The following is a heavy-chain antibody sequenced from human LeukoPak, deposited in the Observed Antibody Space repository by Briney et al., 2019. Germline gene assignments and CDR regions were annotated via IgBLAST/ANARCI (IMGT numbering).Heavy chain of an antibody. CDR3: ARHIDGYIHFDY. D-gene: IGHD5-24*01. V-gene: IGHV4-59*08. Sequence: PSETLSLTCTVSGGSIRSYYWSWIRQPPGKGLEWIGYIYDSGSTNYNPSLKSRVTISVDTSKNQFSLKLSSVTAADTAVYYCARHIDGYIHFDYWGQGTLVTVSS. CDR2: IYDSGST. J-gene: IGHJ4*02. CDR1: GGSIRSYY.